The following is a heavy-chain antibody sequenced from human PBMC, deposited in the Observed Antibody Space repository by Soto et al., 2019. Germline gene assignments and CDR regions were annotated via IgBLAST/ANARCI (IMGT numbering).Heavy chain of an antibody. CDR2: VYYSGSI. D-gene: IGHD3-22*01. J-gene: IGHJ4*02. Sequence: SETLSLTCTVSGGSISSSSYYWGWIRQPPGKGLEWIGSVYYSGSIYDNPSLKSRITLSVDRSKSQFSLKLTSVTAADTAVYYCARLLYDSRGYYYFDYWGQGTLVTAPQ. CDR1: GGSISSSSYY. CDR3: ARLLYDSRGYYYFDY. V-gene: IGHV4-39*01.